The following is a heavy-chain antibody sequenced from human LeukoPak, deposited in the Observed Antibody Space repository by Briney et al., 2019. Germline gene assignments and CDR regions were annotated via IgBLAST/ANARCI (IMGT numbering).Heavy chain of an antibody. CDR3: ARDQETGYSYGQGFDY. V-gene: IGHV3-33*01. D-gene: IGHD5-18*01. J-gene: IGHJ4*02. Sequence: GGSLRLSCAASGFTFGSYGMHWVRQAPGKGLEWVAVNKYYADSVKGRYTISRDNSKNTLYLQMNSLRAEDTAVYYCARDQETGYSYGQGFDYWGQGTLVTVSS. CDR1: GFTFGSYG. CDR2: NK.